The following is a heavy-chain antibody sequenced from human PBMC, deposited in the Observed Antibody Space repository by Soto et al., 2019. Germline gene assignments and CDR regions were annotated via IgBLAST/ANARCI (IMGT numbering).Heavy chain of an antibody. V-gene: IGHV4-31*03. Sequence: QVQLQESGPGLVKPSQTLSLTCTVSGGSISSGGYYWSWIRQHPGKGLEWIGYIYYSGSTYYNPSLKSRVTISVDTSKNQFSLKLSSVTAADTAVYYCARGNGVVPAAINNWFDPWGQGTLVTVSS. J-gene: IGHJ5*02. CDR1: GGSISSGGYY. CDR2: IYYSGST. CDR3: ARGNGVVPAAINNWFDP. D-gene: IGHD2-2*01.